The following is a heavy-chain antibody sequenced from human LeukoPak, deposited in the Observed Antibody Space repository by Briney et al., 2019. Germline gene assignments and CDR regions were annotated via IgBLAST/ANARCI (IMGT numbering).Heavy chain of an antibody. CDR3: ARGDRGTAAGNNWFNP. J-gene: IGHJ5*02. CDR2: ISYDGKEK. CDR1: GFTFSSYN. Sequence: GGSLRLSCAASGFTFSSYNMNWVRQAPGKGLEWVAVISYDGKEKYHADSVKGRFTISRDNSKNTLYLQMNSLRVEDTAVYYCARGDRGTAAGNNWFNPWGQGTLVTVSS. V-gene: IGHV3-30*03. D-gene: IGHD6-13*01.